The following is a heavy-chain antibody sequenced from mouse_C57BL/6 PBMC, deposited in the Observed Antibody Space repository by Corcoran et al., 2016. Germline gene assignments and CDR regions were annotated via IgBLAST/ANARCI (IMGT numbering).Heavy chain of an antibody. Sequence: QIQLVQSGPGLKKPGETVKISCKASGYTFTTYGMSWVKQAPGKGLKWMGWINTYSGVPTYADDFKGRFAFSLETSASTAYLQINNLKNEDTATYFCARGDYYGSSHYYAMDYWGQGTSVTVSS. CDR2: INTYSGVP. V-gene: IGHV9-3*01. J-gene: IGHJ4*01. CDR1: GYTFTTYG. CDR3: ARGDYYGSSHYYAMDY. D-gene: IGHD1-1*01.